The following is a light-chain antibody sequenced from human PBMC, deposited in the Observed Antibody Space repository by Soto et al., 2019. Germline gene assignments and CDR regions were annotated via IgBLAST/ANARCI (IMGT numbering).Light chain of an antibody. CDR3: QQSYITPAG. Sequence: DIQMTQSPSSLSASVGDIVTITCRASQSISVWLAWYQQKAGKAPNLLIYKASRLESGVPSRFRGSGSGTDFTLTISSLQPEDFATYFCQQSYITPAGFGGGTKVDIK. J-gene: IGKJ4*01. V-gene: IGKV1-39*01. CDR2: KAS. CDR1: QSISVW.